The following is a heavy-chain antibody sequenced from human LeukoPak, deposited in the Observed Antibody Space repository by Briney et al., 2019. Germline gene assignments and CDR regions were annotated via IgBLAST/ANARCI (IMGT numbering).Heavy chain of an antibody. Sequence: GGSLRLSCAASGFTFNRDWMSWVRQAPGKGLEWVANINQDGSEKYYVDSVKGRFTISRDNAKNSLYLQLNSLRAEDTAVYYCAIDPDPMTGVSFDYWGQGTLVTVSS. V-gene: IGHV3-7*01. CDR2: INQDGSEK. CDR1: GFTFNRDW. J-gene: IGHJ4*02. CDR3: AIDPDPMTGVSFDY. D-gene: IGHD3-10*01.